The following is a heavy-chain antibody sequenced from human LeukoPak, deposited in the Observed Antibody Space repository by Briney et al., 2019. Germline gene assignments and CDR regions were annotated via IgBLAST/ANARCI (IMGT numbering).Heavy chain of an antibody. CDR1: GGSMSGHF. CDR2: IHSSGST. V-gene: IGHV4-59*11. D-gene: IGHD3-9*01. Sequence: PSETLSLTCTVSGGSMSGHFWSWFRRPPGKDLENIGYIHSSGSTNYNPSYKSRVTVSLEMSKNQFSLSLSSVTAADTAVYYCARDPGDTDWYNFDFWGQGILVTVSS. CDR3: ARDPGDTDWYNFDF. J-gene: IGHJ4*02.